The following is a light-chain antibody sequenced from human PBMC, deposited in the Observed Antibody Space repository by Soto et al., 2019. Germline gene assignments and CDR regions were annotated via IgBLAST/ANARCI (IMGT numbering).Light chain of an antibody. J-gene: IGLJ1*01. Sequence: QSVLTQPASMSGSPGQSITISCTGSSSDVGAYNYDSWYQQYRPGEAPKLIIYDVSHRPAGVSTRFSGSKSGNPASLTISGLQTEDEADYYCSSYTRAATYVFGTGTKVTVL. CDR3: SSYTRAATYV. V-gene: IGLV2-14*03. CDR2: DVS. CDR1: SSDVGAYNY.